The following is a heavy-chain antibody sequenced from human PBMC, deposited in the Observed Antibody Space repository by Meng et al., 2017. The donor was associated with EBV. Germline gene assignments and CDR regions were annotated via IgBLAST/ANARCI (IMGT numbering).Heavy chain of an antibody. D-gene: IGHD3-22*01. CDR2: ISAYNGNT. CDR3: ARDGRLYDTPSPFDY. V-gene: IGHV1-18*01. CDR1: GYTFTSYG. Sequence: QVRLVQFGAEVKKPGAPVKVSCKASGYTFTSYGISWVRQAPGQGLEWMGWISAYNGNTNYAQKLQGRVTMTTDTSTSTAYMELRSLRSDDTAVYYCARDGRLYDTPSPFDYWGQGTLVTVSS. J-gene: IGHJ4*02.